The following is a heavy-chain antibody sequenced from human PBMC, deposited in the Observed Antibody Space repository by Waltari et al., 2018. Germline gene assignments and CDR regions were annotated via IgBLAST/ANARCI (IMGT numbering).Heavy chain of an antibody. Sequence: QLQLQESGPGLVKPSETLSLTCTVSGGSISSSSYYWGWIRQPPGKGLEWIGSIYYSGSTYYNPSLKSRVTISVDTSKNQFSLKLSSVTAADTAVYYCARRDKYYGSGTPRGWFDPWGQGTLVTVSS. V-gene: IGHV4-39*01. CDR1: GGSISSSSYY. CDR3: ARRDKYYGSGTPRGWFDP. J-gene: IGHJ5*02. CDR2: IYYSGST. D-gene: IGHD3-10*01.